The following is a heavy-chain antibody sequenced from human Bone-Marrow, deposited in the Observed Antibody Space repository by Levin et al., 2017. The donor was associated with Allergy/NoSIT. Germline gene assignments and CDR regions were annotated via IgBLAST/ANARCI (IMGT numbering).Heavy chain of an antibody. CDR3: ARLGGVVPAAISDVYRYYFDY. J-gene: IGHJ4*02. CDR1: GGTFSSYA. CDR2: IIPIFGTA. Sequence: KISCKASGGTFSSYAISWVRQAPGQGLEWMGGIIPIFGTANYAQKFQGRVTITADESTSTAYMELSSLRSEDTAVYYCARLGGVVPAAISDVYRYYFDYWGQGTLVTVSS. V-gene: IGHV1-69*01. D-gene: IGHD2-2*01.